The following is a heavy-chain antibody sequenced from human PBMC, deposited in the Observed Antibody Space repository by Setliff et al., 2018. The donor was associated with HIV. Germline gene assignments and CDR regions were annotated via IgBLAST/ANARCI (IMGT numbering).Heavy chain of an antibody. CDR3: ARTQYDRVEEYFQY. CDR1: GGTFSSYD. CDR2: MNPNSGNT. D-gene: IGHD3-22*01. V-gene: IGHV1-8*02. J-gene: IGHJ1*01. Sequence: AAVKVSCKASGGTFSSYDINWVRQATGQGLEWMGWMNPNSGNTGYAQMFQGRITMTRDISISTAYMELNNLKFEDTAVYYCARTQYDRVEEYFQYWGQGTLVTVSS.